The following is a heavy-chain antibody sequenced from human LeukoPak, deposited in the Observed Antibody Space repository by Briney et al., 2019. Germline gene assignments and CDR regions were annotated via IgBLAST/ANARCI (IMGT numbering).Heavy chain of an antibody. CDR2: ISANNGNT. J-gene: IGHJ4*02. Sequence: ASVKVSCKASGYTFSRYGISWVRQAPGQGPEWMGWISANNGNTDYAEKFQGRATMTTDTSTRTTYMELRGLISDDTAVYYCARDRGGDYDHVWRTYRQTFLFDYWGQGTLVTVSS. CDR3: ARDRGGDYDHVWRTYRQTFLFDY. CDR1: GYTFSRYG. D-gene: IGHD3-16*02. V-gene: IGHV1-18*01.